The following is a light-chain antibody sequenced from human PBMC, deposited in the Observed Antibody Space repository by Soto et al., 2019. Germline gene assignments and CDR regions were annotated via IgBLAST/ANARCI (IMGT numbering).Light chain of an antibody. V-gene: IGKV1-5*03. CDR2: KAS. CDR1: QSISSW. J-gene: IGKJ2*01. Sequence: DIQMTQSPSTLSASVGDRVTITCRASQSISSWLAWYQQKPGKAPKLLIYKASILESGVPSRFSGSGSGTEFTLTISSLQPDDFATYYCQQYNSYSYTCGQGTKLEIK. CDR3: QQYNSYSYT.